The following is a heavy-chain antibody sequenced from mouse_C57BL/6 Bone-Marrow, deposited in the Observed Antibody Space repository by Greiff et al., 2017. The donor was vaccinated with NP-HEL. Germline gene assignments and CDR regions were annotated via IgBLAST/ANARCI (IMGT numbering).Heavy chain of an antibody. D-gene: IGHD4-1*01. CDR2: IDPSDSYT. J-gene: IGHJ3*01. CDR3: ARTGTGAY. Sequence: QVQLQQPGAEPVMPGASVKPSCKASGYTFTSYWMHWVKQRPGQGLEWIGEIDPSDSYTNYNQKFKGKSTLTVDKSSSTAYMQLSSLTSEDSAVYYCARTGTGAYWGQGTLVTVSA. CDR1: GYTFTSYW. V-gene: IGHV1-69*01.